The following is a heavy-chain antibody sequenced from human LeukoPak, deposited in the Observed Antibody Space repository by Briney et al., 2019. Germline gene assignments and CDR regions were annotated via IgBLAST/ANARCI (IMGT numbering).Heavy chain of an antibody. D-gene: IGHD3-16*02. CDR1: GFTFSSYG. CDR3: ARRNTDAFDI. Sequence: GGSLRLSCAASGFTFSSYGMHWVRQAPGKGLEWVTFLRYDGSNKFYADSVKGRFTISRDNSKNTLYLQMNSLRAEDTAVYYCARRNTDAFDIWGQGTMVTVSS. CDR2: LRYDGSNK. V-gene: IGHV3-30*02. J-gene: IGHJ3*02.